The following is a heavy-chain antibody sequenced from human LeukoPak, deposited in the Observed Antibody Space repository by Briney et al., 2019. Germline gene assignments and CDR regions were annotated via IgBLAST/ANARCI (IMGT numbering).Heavy chain of an antibody. CDR3: ASILYDPAAFDI. Sequence: GGSLRLSCAASGFTVSSNYVSWVRQAPGKGLEWVSVIYSGGSTYYADSVKGRFTISRDNSKNTPYLQMNSLRAEDTAVYYCASILYDPAAFDIWGQGTMVTVSS. J-gene: IGHJ3*02. V-gene: IGHV3-53*01. D-gene: IGHD3-16*01. CDR2: IYSGGST. CDR1: GFTVSSNY.